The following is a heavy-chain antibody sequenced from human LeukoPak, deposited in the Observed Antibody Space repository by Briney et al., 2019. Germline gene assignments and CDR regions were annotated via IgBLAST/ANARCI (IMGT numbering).Heavy chain of an antibody. CDR1: GGTFSSYA. D-gene: IGHD3-22*01. CDR2: IIPIFGTA. CDR3: ARAPNYYDTPLSY. V-gene: IGHV1-69*01. J-gene: IGHJ4*02. Sequence: GASVKVSCKASGGTFSSYAISWVRQAPGQGLEWMGGIIPIFGTANYAQKFQGRVTITADESTSTAYMELSSLRSEDTAVYYCARAPNYYDTPLSYWGQGTLVTVSS.